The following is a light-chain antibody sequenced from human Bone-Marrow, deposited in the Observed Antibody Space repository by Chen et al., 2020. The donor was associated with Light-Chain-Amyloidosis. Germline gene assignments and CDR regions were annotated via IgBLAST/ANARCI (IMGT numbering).Light chain of an antibody. CDR1: DLPTKY. CDR3: QSADSSGTYEVI. V-gene: IGLV3-25*03. Sequence: SYELTQPPSVSGSPGQTARITCSGDDLPTKYAYWYQQTPGQAPVLVIHRDTERPSGISERFSGSSSGTTATLTISGVQAEDEADYHCQSADSSGTYEVIFGGGTKLTVL. CDR2: RDT. J-gene: IGLJ2*01.